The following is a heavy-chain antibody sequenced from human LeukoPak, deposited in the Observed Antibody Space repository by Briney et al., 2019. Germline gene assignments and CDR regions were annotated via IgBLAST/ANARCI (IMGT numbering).Heavy chain of an antibody. CDR1: GFTFSSYA. V-gene: IGHV3-23*01. Sequence: GGSLRLSCAASGFTFSSYAMSWVRQAPGNGLEWVSAISGSGGSTYYADSVKGRFTISRDNSKNTLYLQMNSLRAEDTAVYYCAKDRWFSSSPFDYWGQGTLVTVSS. J-gene: IGHJ4*02. D-gene: IGHD6-13*01. CDR2: ISGSGGST. CDR3: AKDRWFSSSPFDY.